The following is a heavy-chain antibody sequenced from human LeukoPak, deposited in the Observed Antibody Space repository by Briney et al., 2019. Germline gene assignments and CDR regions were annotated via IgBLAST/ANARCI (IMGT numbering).Heavy chain of an antibody. V-gene: IGHV4-34*01. CDR2: INQRGST. CDR3: ARQGAHTSGWTFDY. Sequence: SETLSLTCTVPGGSISNYYWSWIRQTPEKGLEWIGEINQRGSTDYNPSLKSRVTISVDTSNNQFSLTLTSVTAADTAVYYCARQGAHTSGWTFDYWGQGIVVTVSS. J-gene: IGHJ4*02. CDR1: GGSISNYY. D-gene: IGHD6-19*01.